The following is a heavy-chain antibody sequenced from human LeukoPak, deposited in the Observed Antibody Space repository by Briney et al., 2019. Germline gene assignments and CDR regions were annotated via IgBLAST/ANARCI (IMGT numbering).Heavy chain of an antibody. CDR3: ARDPLTCSGGSCYRSMGYPFDY. CDR2: ISAYNGNT. D-gene: IGHD2-15*01. V-gene: IGHV1-18*01. Sequence: ASVKVSCKASGYTFTSYGIGWVRQAPGQGLEWMGWISAYNGNTNYAQKLQGRVTMTTDTSTSTAYMELRSLRSDDTAVYYCARDPLTCSGGSCYRSMGYPFDYWGQGTLVTVSS. CDR1: GYTFTSYG. J-gene: IGHJ4*02.